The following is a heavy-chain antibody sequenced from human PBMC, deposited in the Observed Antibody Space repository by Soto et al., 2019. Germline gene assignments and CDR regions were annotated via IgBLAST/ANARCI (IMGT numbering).Heavy chain of an antibody. CDR1: GGSISRYY. J-gene: IGHJ5*02. Sequence: PSETLSLICTVSGGSISRYYWNWIRQPPGKGLEWIGYIYYSGSTNYNPSLKSRVTISVDTSKNQFSLKLSSVTAADTAVYYCARDPGSGSYYGWFDPWGQGTLVTVSS. D-gene: IGHD3-10*01. V-gene: IGHV4-59*01. CDR3: ARDPGSGSYYGWFDP. CDR2: IYYSGST.